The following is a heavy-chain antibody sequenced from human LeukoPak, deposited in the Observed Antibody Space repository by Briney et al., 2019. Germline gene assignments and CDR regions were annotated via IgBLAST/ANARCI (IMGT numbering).Heavy chain of an antibody. CDR2: IYSDGST. V-gene: IGHV3-66*01. J-gene: IGHJ4*02. CDR1: GLTVSRNY. Sequence: GGSLRLSCAASGLTVSRNYMTWVRQAPGKGLDWVSIIYSDGSTYYADSVKGRFNISRDNSKNTLWLQMNSLRAEDTAVYYCARVRGYSYGYNFDYWGQGTLVTVSS. CDR3: ARVRGYSYGYNFDY. D-gene: IGHD5-18*01.